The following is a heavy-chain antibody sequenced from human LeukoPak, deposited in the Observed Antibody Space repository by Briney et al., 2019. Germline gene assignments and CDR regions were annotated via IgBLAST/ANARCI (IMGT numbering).Heavy chain of an antibody. D-gene: IGHD2-2*01. CDR3: ARDESVAPAAESEGFDY. J-gene: IGHJ4*02. CDR1: GYTFTGYY. V-gene: IGHV1-2*02. Sequence: GASVKVSCKASGYTFTGYYMHWVRQAPGQGLEWMGWINPNSGGTNYAQKFQGRVTMTRDTSISTAYMELSRLRSDDTAVYYCARDESVAPAAESEGFDYWGQGTLVTVSS. CDR2: INPNSGGT.